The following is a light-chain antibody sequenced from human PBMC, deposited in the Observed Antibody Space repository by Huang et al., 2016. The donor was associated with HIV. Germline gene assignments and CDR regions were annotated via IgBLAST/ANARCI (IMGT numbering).Light chain of an antibody. J-gene: IGKJ1*01. CDR1: PSITSN. Sequence: EIVMTQSPATLSVSPGERATLSCRASPSITSNLAWYQQKPGHAPRLLSDAASTRAIGIPARFSGSGSGTEFTLSISSLQSEDFAVYYCQQYNNWPPWTFGQGTKVEIK. CDR2: AAS. CDR3: QQYNNWPPWT. V-gene: IGKV3-15*01.